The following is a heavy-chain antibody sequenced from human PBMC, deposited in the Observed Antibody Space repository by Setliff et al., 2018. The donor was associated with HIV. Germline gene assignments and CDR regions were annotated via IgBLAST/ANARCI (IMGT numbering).Heavy chain of an antibody. CDR1: GGSFSGYY. CDR2: IIHSGST. Sequence: SETLSLTCAVYGGSFSGYYWSWIRQPPGKGLEWIGEIIHSGSTNYNPSLKSRVTVSADTSKNQFSLRLNSVTAADTVVYYCAREERGWSNRGAFDVWGLGTMVTVS. V-gene: IGHV4-34*12. CDR3: AREERGWSNRGAFDV. D-gene: IGHD6-19*01. J-gene: IGHJ3*01.